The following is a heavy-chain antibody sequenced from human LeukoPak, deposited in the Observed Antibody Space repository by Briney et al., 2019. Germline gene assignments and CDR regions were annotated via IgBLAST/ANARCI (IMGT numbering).Heavy chain of an antibody. CDR1: GFPFSNYW. Sequence: PGGSLRFSCAASGFPFSNYWLSWVRQAPGKGLEWLANIKQDGSQKYYMDSVKGRFTISRDNTKNSVYLQMNSLRAEDTAVYYCARIGYSSSSFDFWGQGTLVTVSS. D-gene: IGHD6-6*01. V-gene: IGHV3-7*01. J-gene: IGHJ4*02. CDR3: ARIGYSSSSFDF. CDR2: IKQDGSQK.